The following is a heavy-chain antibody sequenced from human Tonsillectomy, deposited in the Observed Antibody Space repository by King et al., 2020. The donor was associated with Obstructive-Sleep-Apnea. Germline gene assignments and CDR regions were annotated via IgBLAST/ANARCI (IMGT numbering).Heavy chain of an antibody. CDR3: AREGRWVQFRGDDF. J-gene: IGHJ4*02. CDR1: GGSISSSSYY. Sequence: LQLQESGPGLVKPSETLSLTCIVSGGSISSSSYYWSWIRQPPGQGLEWIGSVYYSGSTNYNPSLKSRVTISVDTSKNQFSLKLTSVTAADTAVYYCAREGRWVQFRGDDFWGQGTLVTVSS. D-gene: IGHD5-24*01. V-gene: IGHV4-39*07. CDR2: VYYSGST.